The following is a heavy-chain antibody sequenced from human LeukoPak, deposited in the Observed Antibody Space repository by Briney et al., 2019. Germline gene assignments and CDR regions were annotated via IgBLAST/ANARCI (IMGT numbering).Heavy chain of an antibody. CDR1: GYTFTDYY. D-gene: IGHD1-26*01. Sequence: ASVKVSCKASGYTFTDYYMHWVRQAPGQGLEWMGRIDPNNGATNYAQKFQGRVTMTRDTSISTVYMELSRLKSDDTAVYFCATYSGNYQSGYWGQGTLVTVSS. CDR3: ATYSGNYQSGY. J-gene: IGHJ4*02. CDR2: IDPNNGAT. V-gene: IGHV1-2*06.